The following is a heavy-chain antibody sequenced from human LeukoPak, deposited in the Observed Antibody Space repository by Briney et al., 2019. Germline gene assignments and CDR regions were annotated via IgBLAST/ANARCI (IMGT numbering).Heavy chain of an antibody. D-gene: IGHD4-17*01. J-gene: IGHJ4*02. V-gene: IGHV3-23*01. CDR2: ISGSGDSS. CDR3: AKGQTTVRGYFDY. Sequence: GGSLRLSCVASGFTLSSYAMTWVRQAPGKGLEWVSAISGSGDSSYYADSVKGRFTISRDNSENTLYLQMNSLRAEDTAVYYCAKGQTTVRGYFDYWGQGILVTVSS. CDR1: GFTLSSYA.